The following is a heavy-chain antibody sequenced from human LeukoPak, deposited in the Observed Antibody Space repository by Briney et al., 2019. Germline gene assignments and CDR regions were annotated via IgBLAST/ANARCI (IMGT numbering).Heavy chain of an antibody. CDR1: GGTFSSYA. D-gene: IGHD5-12*01. CDR3: AGGIVATISDY. V-gene: IGHV1-69*04. J-gene: IGHJ4*02. Sequence: VASVKVSCKASGGTFSSYAISWVRQAPGQGLEWMGRITPILGIANYAQKFQGRVTITADKSTSTAYMELSSLRSEDTAVYYCAGGIVATISDYWGQGTLVTVSS. CDR2: ITPILGIA.